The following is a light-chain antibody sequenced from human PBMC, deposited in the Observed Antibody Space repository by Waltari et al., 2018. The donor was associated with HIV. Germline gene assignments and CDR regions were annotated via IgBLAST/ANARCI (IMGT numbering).Light chain of an antibody. J-gene: IGLJ3*02. CDR1: RSNTARNT. V-gene: IGLV1-44*01. CDR2: RNN. Sequence: QSVLTQPPSASGTPGQGVTISCPGTRSNTARNTVNWYQHLPETSPKLLICRNNHRPSGVPDRFSVSKSGTSASLAISGLQSEDEADYYCAAWDDNLNGWVFGGGTKLTVL. CDR3: AAWDDNLNGWV.